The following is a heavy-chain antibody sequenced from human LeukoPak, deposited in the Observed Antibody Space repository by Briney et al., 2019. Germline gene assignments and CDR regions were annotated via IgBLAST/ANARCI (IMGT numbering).Heavy chain of an antibody. CDR1: GYTFTSYG. D-gene: IGHD2-2*01. Sequence: ASVKVSCKASGYTFTSYGISWVRQAPGQGLEWMGWISAYNGNTNYAQKLQGRVTITRNTSISTAYMELSSLRSEDTAVYYCARGLSRTLFDYWGQGTLVTVSS. CDR3: ARGLSRTLFDY. CDR2: ISAYNGNT. J-gene: IGHJ4*02. V-gene: IGHV1-18*01.